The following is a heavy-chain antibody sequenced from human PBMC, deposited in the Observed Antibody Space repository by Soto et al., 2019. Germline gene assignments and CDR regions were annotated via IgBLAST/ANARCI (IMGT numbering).Heavy chain of an antibody. V-gene: IGHV3-30*18. CDR1: GFTFSSYG. CDR2: ISYDGSNK. CDR3: AKITRGDPFDY. D-gene: IGHD4-17*01. Sequence: QVQLVESGGGVVQPGRSLRLSCAASGFTFSSYGMHWVRQAPGKGLEWVAVISYDGSNKYYADSVKGRFTISRDNSKNTLYLQMNSLRAEDTAVYYCAKITRGDPFDYWGQGTLVTVSS. J-gene: IGHJ4*02.